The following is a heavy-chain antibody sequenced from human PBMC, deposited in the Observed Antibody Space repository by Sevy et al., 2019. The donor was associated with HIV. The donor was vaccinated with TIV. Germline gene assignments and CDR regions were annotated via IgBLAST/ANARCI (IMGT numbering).Heavy chain of an antibody. J-gene: IGHJ6*02. CDR2: MNPNSGNT. CDR3: VRGRVLANYYYYGMDV. V-gene: IGHV1-8*01. CDR1: GYTFTSYD. D-gene: IGHD1-26*01. Sequence: ASVKVSCKASGYTFTSYDINWVRQATGQGLEWMGWMNPNSGNTGYAQKFQGRVTMTRNTSISTAYMELSSLRSEDTAVYYCVRGRVLANYYYYGMDVWGQWTTVTVSS.